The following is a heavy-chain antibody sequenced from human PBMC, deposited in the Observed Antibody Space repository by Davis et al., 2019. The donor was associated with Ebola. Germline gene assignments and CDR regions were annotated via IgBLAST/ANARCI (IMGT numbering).Heavy chain of an antibody. J-gene: IGHJ4*02. V-gene: IGHV4-39*01. D-gene: IGHD3-10*01. CDR2: VYYSGST. Sequence: PSETLSLTCTVAGGSISSSSHYWGWIRQPPGKGLEWIGSVYYSGSTHYNPSLESRVTISVDTSKNQFSLKLNSVTAGDTALYYCVRGAGTPAPPNYWGQGLRVTVSS. CDR3: VRGAGTPAPPNY. CDR1: GGSISSSSHY.